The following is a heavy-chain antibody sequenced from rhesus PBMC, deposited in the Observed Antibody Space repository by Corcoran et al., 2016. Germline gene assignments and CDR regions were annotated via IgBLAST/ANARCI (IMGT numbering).Heavy chain of an antibody. CDR2: IYGNTAST. J-gene: IGHJ2*01. CDR1: GGSISGYYY. CDR3: ARRKGYSSGWSIWYFDI. V-gene: IGHV4-73*01. D-gene: IGHD6S26*01. Sequence: QVKLQQWGEGLVKPSETLSLTCAVYGGSISGYYYWSCIRQPPGKGLEWIGYIYGNTASTKFNPPRKDRVTISTDTSKSQFSLKLSSVTAADTAVYYCARRKGYSSGWSIWYFDIWGPGTPITISS.